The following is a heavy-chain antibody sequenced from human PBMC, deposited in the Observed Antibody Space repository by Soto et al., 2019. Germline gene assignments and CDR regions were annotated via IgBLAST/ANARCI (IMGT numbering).Heavy chain of an antibody. CDR1: GGTFSSYA. J-gene: IGHJ4*02. CDR2: IIPIFGTA. V-gene: IGHV1-69*01. Sequence: QVQLVQSGAEVKKPGSSVKVSCKASGGTFSSYAISWVRQAPGQGLEWMGGIIPIFGTANYAQKVQGRVTITADESTSTAYLVLRSLRTEATAVYSCARGPGFGYSYGGGSHYWGQGTLVTVSS. D-gene: IGHD5-18*01. CDR3: ARGPGFGYSYGGGSHY.